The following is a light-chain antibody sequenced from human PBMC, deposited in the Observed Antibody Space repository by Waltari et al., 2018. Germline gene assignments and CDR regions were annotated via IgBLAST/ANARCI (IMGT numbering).Light chain of an antibody. CDR3: QQRSSWPRT. J-gene: IGKJ1*01. CDR2: SAS. Sequence: SFRAIQGINNCLACYQQKPGQAPRPLIYSASNRATGIPARFSGSGSGTDFFLTISSLDPEDFAVYYCQQRSSWPRTFGQVTRVEIK. CDR1: QGINNC. V-gene: IGKV3-11*01.